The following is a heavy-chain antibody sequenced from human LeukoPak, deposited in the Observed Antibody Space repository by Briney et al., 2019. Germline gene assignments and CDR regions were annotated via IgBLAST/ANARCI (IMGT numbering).Heavy chain of an antibody. V-gene: IGHV3-23*01. Sequence: GGSLRLSCAASGFTFSNHGMTWVRQAPGKGLEWVSAIEISGAVTYYADSVKGRFTISRDNSKNTLYLQMNGLRVEDTAVYFCAREVLYSYNLYYFDYWGQGTLVTVSS. D-gene: IGHD5-18*01. CDR3: AREVLYSYNLYYFDY. J-gene: IGHJ4*02. CDR1: GFTFSNHG. CDR2: IEISGAVT.